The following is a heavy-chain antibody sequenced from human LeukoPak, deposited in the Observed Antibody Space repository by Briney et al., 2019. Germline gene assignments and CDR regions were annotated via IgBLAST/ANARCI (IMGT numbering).Heavy chain of an antibody. Sequence: ASVKVSCKTSGYTFTGYYMHWVRQAPGQGLEWMGWIDPSSGGTNYAQKFQGRVTMTRDTSISTAHMELSRLTSDDTAVYYCARDGVVRGVIIYWGQGTLVTVSS. CDR1: GYTFTGYY. D-gene: IGHD3-10*01. CDR3: ARDGVVRGVIIY. J-gene: IGHJ4*02. V-gene: IGHV1-2*02. CDR2: IDPSSGGT.